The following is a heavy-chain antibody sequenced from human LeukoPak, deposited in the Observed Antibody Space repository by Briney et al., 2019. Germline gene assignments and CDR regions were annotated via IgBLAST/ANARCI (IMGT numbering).Heavy chain of an antibody. CDR1: GGSISSYN. V-gene: IGHV4-59*01. CDR3: ARKGRGGYYYYMDV. J-gene: IGHJ6*03. Sequence: PSETLSLTCTVPGGSISSYNWSWIRQPPGKGLEWIGYIYYSVSTNYNPSIKSRVTISVDTTKNPFSLKLSSVTAADTVVYSCARKGRGGYYYYMDVWGKGTTVTVSS. CDR2: IYYSVST.